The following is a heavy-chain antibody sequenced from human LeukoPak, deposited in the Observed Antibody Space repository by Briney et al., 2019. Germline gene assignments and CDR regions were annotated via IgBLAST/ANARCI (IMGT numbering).Heavy chain of an antibody. CDR1: GFTFSSYA. V-gene: IGHV3-23*01. J-gene: IGHJ4*02. D-gene: IGHD4-17*01. Sequence: TGGSLRLSCAASGFTFSSYAMSWVRQAPGKGLEWVSAISGSGGSTYYADSVKGRFTISRDNAKNSLYLQMNSLRAEDTALYHCARSLYGDYVPHDYWGQGTLVTVSS. CDR2: ISGSGGST. CDR3: ARSLYGDYVPHDY.